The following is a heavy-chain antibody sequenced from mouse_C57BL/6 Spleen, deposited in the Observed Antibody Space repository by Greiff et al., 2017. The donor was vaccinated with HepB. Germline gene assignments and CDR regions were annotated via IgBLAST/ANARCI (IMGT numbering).Heavy chain of an antibody. CDR1: GYSITSGYY. CDR2: ISYDGSN. D-gene: IGHD1-1*02. Sequence: ESGPGLVKPSQSLSLTCSVTGYSITSGYYWNWIRQFPGNKLEWMGYISYDGSNNYNPSLKNRISITRDTSKNQFFLKLNSVTTEDTATYYCAGTGSTYAMDYWGQGTSVTVSS. V-gene: IGHV3-6*01. CDR3: AGTGSTYAMDY. J-gene: IGHJ4*01.